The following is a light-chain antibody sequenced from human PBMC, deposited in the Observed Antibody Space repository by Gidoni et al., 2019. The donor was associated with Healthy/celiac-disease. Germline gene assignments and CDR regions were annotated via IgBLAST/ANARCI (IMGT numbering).Light chain of an antibody. CDR3: QQYDNLPPLT. J-gene: IGKJ4*01. CDR2: DAS. Sequence: DIPMTLSPSSLSASVGDRVTITCQASQDISNYLNWYQQNPGKAPKLLIYDASNLETGVPSRFSGSGSGTDFTFTISSLQPEDIATYYCQQYDNLPPLTFGGGTKVEIK. V-gene: IGKV1-33*01. CDR1: QDISNY.